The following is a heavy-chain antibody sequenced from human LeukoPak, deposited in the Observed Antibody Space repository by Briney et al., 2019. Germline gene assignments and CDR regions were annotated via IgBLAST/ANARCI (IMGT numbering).Heavy chain of an antibody. CDR2: ISGSGGST. Sequence: PGRSLRLSCAASGFTFSSYAMRWVRQAPGKGLEWVSAISGSGGSTYYADSVKGRFTISRDNSKDTLYLQMNSLGAEDTAVYYCAKDGMATISYYFDYWGQGTLVTVSS. J-gene: IGHJ4*02. D-gene: IGHD5-24*01. CDR3: AKDGMATISYYFDY. V-gene: IGHV3-23*01. CDR1: GFTFSSYA.